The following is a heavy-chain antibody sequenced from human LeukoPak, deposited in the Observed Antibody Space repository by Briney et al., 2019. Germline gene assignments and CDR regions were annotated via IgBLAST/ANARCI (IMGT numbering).Heavy chain of an antibody. D-gene: IGHD3-10*01. CDR2: ISGNGYNT. J-gene: IGHJ4*02. Sequence: GGSLRLSCAAPGFTLGNYAMSWVRQAPGKGLEWISAISGNGYNTYYADSVKGRFTISSESSGNTLYLQMHSLRAEDTAVYYCAKGVRLWFAFYFDYWGQGTLVTVSS. V-gene: IGHV3-23*01. CDR3: AKGVRLWFAFYFDY. CDR1: GFTLGNYA.